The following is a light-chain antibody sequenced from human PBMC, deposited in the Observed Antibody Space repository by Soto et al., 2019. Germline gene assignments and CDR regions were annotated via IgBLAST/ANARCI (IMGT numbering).Light chain of an antibody. CDR2: GAS. J-gene: IGKJ1*01. CDR3: QQYNNWPPSWT. V-gene: IGKV3-15*01. Sequence: EIVMTQSPATLSVSTGERATLSCRASQSVSSNLAWYQQKPGQAPRLLIYGASTRATGIPARFSGSGSGTEFTLTISSLQSVDFAVYYCQQYNNWPPSWTFGQGTKV. CDR1: QSVSSN.